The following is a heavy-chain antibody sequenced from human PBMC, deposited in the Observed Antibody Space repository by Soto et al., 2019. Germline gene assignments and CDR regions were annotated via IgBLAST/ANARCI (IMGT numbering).Heavy chain of an antibody. J-gene: IGHJ4*02. D-gene: IGHD2-15*01. V-gene: IGHV3-33*01. CDR1: GFTFSSYA. CDR2: IYYDGSNK. CDR3: ARAYCSGGICYYYFDY. Sequence: GGSLRLSCAASGFTFSSYAMHWVRQAPGKGLEWVAVIYYDGSNKYYVDSVKGRFTISRDNSKNTLYLQMNSLRAKDTAVYYCARAYCSGGICYYYFDYWGQGTLVTVSS.